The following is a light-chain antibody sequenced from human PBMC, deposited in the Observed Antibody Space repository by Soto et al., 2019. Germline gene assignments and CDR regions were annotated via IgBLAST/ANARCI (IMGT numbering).Light chain of an antibody. CDR3: QQYNDWPPWT. J-gene: IGKJ1*01. V-gene: IGKV3-15*01. Sequence: EIVMTQSPATLSVSPGERATLSCRASQSISSNLAWYQQKPGQAPSLLIYGASTRATGIPARFSGSGSGTDFTLTISSLQSEDFAIYYCQQYNDWPPWTFGQGTKVEIK. CDR1: QSISSN. CDR2: GAS.